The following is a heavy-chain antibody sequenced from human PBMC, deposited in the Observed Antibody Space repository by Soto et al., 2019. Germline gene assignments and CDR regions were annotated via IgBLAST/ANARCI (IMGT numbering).Heavy chain of an antibody. D-gene: IGHD1-26*01. CDR1: GDSIGTYY. Sequence: QVQLRESGPGLVKPSETLSLTCSVSGDSIGTYYWSWVRQPPGKGLEWIGFVHYSGSTQYNPSLKGRSTMPRDPPKNQLSLKLGSGTAADTPVYYCARAWEGGAPHDWSAPWGQGTLVTVSS. CDR2: VHYSGST. CDR3: ARAWEGGAPHDWSAP. J-gene: IGHJ5*02. V-gene: IGHV4-59*01.